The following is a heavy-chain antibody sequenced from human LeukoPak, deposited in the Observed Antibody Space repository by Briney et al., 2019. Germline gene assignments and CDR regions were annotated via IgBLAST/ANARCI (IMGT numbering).Heavy chain of an antibody. CDR2: ISGSGGST. Sequence: GGSLRLSCAASGSTFSSYAMSWVRQAPGKGLEWVSAISGSGGSTYYADSVKGRFTISRDNSKNTLYLQMNSLRAEDTAVYYCAKDLSIVVVTAMVYWGQGTLVTVSS. D-gene: IGHD2-21*02. J-gene: IGHJ4*02. V-gene: IGHV3-23*01. CDR1: GSTFSSYA. CDR3: AKDLSIVVVTAMVY.